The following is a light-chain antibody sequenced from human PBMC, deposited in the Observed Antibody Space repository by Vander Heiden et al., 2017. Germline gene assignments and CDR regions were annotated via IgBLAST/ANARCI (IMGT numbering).Light chain of an antibody. CDR3: MSYTSSSTWV. CDR1: SSDVGGYKY. Sequence: QSALTQPASVSGSPGQSITISCTGTSSDVGGYKYVSWYQQHTGKAPKVMIYEVSKRPSGVSNRFSGSKSGNTASLTISGLQAEDEADYYCMSYTSSSTWVFGGGTKLTVL. J-gene: IGLJ3*02. V-gene: IGLV2-14*01. CDR2: EVS.